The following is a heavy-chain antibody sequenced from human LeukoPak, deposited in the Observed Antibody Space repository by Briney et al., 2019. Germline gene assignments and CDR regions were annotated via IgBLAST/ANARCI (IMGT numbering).Heavy chain of an antibody. D-gene: IGHD5-18*01. J-gene: IGHJ4*02. V-gene: IGHV4-34*01. CDR3: ARATAMVVVDH. CDR2: INHSGST. CDR1: GESFSGYY. Sequence: PSETLSLTCAVYGESFSGYYWSWIRQPPGKGLEWIGEINHSGSTNYNPSLKSRVTISVDTSKNQFSLKLSSVTAADTAVYYCARATAMVVVDHWGQGTLVTVSS.